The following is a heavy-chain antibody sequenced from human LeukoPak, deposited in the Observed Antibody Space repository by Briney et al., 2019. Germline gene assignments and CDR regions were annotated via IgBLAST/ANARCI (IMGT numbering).Heavy chain of an antibody. V-gene: IGHV3-30*04. D-gene: IGHD4-17*01. Sequence: PGRSLRLSCAASGFTFSSYAMHWVRQAPGKGLEWVAVISYDGSNKYYADSVKGRFTISRDNSKNTLYLQMNSLRAEDPAVYYCAKDYGDYTPFLGYYMDVWGKGTTVTISS. CDR1: GFTFSSYA. CDR2: ISYDGSNK. CDR3: AKDYGDYTPFLGYYMDV. J-gene: IGHJ6*03.